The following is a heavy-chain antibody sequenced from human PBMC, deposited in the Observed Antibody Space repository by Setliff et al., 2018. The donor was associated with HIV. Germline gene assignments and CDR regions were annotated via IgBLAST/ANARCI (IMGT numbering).Heavy chain of an antibody. CDR1: GGSISSSSYY. CDR2: IYYSGST. V-gene: IGHV4-39*05. Sequence: SETPSLTCTVSGGSISSSSYYWGCIRQPPGKGLEWIGHIYYSGSTYYNPSLKSRVTIPVDTSKNQFSLKLSSVTAADTAVYYCAGYSFGYYRGFDFWGQGTLVTVSS. D-gene: IGHD3-22*01. J-gene: IGHJ4*02. CDR3: AGYSFGYYRGFDF.